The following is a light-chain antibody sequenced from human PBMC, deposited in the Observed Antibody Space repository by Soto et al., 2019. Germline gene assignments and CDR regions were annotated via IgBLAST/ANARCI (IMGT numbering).Light chain of an antibody. J-gene: IGKJ5*01. CDR1: QPISTY. CDR2: AAS. V-gene: IGKV1-6*01. Sequence: IQMTQSPSSLSASEGDRVIITCRASQPISTYLNWFQQKPGKAPKLLIYAASTLQSGVPSRFSGSGSGTDFTLTISSLQPEDFATYYCLQDYNYPITFGQGTRLEIK. CDR3: LQDYNYPIT.